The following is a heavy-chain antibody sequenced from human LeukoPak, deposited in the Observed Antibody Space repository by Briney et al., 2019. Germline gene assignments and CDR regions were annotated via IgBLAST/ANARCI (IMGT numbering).Heavy chain of an antibody. J-gene: IGHJ6*03. Sequence: GGCLRLSCAASGLTFSIYSMNWVRQAPGKGLEWVSYISSSSSTIYYADSVKGRFTISRDNAKNSLYLQMNSLRAEDTAVYYCARLVVPAAISVDYYYYMDVWGKGTTVTVSS. CDR1: GLTFSIYS. D-gene: IGHD2-2*02. V-gene: IGHV3-48*04. CDR3: ARLVVPAAISVDYYYYMDV. CDR2: ISSSSSTI.